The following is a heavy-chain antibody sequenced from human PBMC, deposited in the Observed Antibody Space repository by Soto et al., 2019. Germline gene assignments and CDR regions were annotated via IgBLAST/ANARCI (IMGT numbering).Heavy chain of an antibody. CDR1: GFTFSSYW. Sequence: GGSLRLSCAASGFTFSSYWMHWVRQAPGKGLVWVSRINSDGSSTSYADSVKGRFTISRDNAKNTLYLQMNSLRAEDTAVYYCAREGCSGGSCYIRAYYYYYMDVWGKGATVTVSS. V-gene: IGHV3-74*01. CDR2: INSDGSST. D-gene: IGHD2-15*01. CDR3: AREGCSGGSCYIRAYYYYYMDV. J-gene: IGHJ6*03.